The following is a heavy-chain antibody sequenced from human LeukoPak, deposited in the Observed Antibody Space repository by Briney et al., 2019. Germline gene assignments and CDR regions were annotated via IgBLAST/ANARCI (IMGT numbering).Heavy chain of an antibody. D-gene: IGHD2-2*01. CDR2: IDWDDDK. CDR3: ARTHPSRTSWGYYFDY. CDR1: GFSLSTSGMC. J-gene: IGHJ4*02. Sequence: ESGPTLVNPTQTLTLTCTFSGFSLSTSGMCGSWIRQPPGKALGWLPRIDWDDDKYYSTSLKTMLTISKDTSKTQVLLTMTNMDPVDTATYYCARTHPSRTSWGYYFDYWGQGTLVTVSS. V-gene: IGHV2-70*11.